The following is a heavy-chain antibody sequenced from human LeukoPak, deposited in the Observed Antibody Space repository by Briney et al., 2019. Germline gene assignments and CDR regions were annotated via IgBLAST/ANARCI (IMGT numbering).Heavy chain of an antibody. CDR2: ISYDGSNK. CDR1: GFTFSSYG. D-gene: IGHD1-26*01. J-gene: IGHJ4*02. Sequence: GGSLRLSCAASGFTFSSYGMHWVRQAPGKGLEWVAVISYDGSNKYYADSVKGRFTISRDNSKNTLYLQMNSLRAEDTAVYYCAKDMGSGGHELDYSGQGTLVTVSS. CDR3: AKDMGSGGHELDY. V-gene: IGHV3-30*18.